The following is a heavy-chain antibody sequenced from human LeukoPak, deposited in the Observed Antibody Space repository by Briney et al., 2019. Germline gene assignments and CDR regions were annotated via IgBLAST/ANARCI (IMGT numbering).Heavy chain of an antibody. CDR3: ASVHGYYNDAFDI. CDR1: GYSISSGYY. CDR2: IYHSGST. Sequence: EPSETLSLTCAVSGYSISSGYYWGWIRQPPGKGLEWIGSIYHSGSTYYNPSLKSRVTISVDTPKNQFSLKLSSVTAADTAVYYCASVHGYYNDAFDIWGQGTMVTVSS. D-gene: IGHD3-22*01. J-gene: IGHJ3*02. V-gene: IGHV4-38-2*01.